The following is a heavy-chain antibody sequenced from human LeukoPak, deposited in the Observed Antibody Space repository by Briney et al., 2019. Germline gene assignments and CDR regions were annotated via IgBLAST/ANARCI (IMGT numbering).Heavy chain of an antibody. J-gene: IGHJ4*02. D-gene: IGHD5-24*01. CDR1: GGSISSFY. CDR2: IYSSGST. CDR3: ARGSREMATIFDY. V-gene: IGHV4-59*12. Sequence: PSETLSLTCVVSGGSISSFYWSWIRQPPGKALEWIGYIYSSGSTSYNPSLKSRVTISVDTSKNQFSLRLSSVTAADTAVYYCARGSREMATIFDYWGQGTLVTVSS.